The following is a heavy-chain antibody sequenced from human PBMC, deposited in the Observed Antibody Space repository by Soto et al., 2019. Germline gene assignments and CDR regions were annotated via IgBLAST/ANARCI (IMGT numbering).Heavy chain of an antibody. CDR3: AKTSIAAAVRRYYFDY. D-gene: IGHD6-13*01. CDR1: GFTFSSYA. Sequence: GGSLRLSCAASGFTFSSYAMSWVRQAPWKGLEWVSAISGSGGSTYYADSVKGRFTISRDNSKNTLYLQMNSLRAEDTAVYYCAKTSIAAAVRRYYFDYWGQGTLVTVSS. V-gene: IGHV3-23*01. J-gene: IGHJ4*02. CDR2: ISGSGGST.